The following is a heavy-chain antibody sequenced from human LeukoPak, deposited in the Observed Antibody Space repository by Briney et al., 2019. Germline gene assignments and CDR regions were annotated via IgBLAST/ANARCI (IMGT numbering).Heavy chain of an antibody. J-gene: IGHJ6*03. Sequence: PSETLSLTCTVSGGSISSYYWSWIRQPPGKGLEWIGYIYYSGSTNYNPSLKSRVTISVDTSKNQFSLKLSSVTAADTAVYYCARTPYSSSSLYYYYYYMDVWGKGTTVTVSS. CDR1: GGSISSYY. D-gene: IGHD6-6*01. V-gene: IGHV4-59*01. CDR3: ARTPYSSSSLYYYYYYMDV. CDR2: IYYSGST.